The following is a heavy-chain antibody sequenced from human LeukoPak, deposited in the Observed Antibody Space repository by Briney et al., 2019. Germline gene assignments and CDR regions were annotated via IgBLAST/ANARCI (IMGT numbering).Heavy chain of an antibody. CDR3: ARDMPIAAAGTPDY. D-gene: IGHD6-13*01. CDR1: GYTFTSYG. J-gene: IGHJ4*02. CDR2: ISAYNGNT. V-gene: IGHV1-18*01. Sequence: GASVKVSCKASGYTFTSYGISWVRQAPGQGLEWMGWISAYNGNTNYAQKLQGRVTMTTDTSTSTAYMELRSLRSDDTAVYYCARDMPIAAAGTPDYWGQGTLVTVSS.